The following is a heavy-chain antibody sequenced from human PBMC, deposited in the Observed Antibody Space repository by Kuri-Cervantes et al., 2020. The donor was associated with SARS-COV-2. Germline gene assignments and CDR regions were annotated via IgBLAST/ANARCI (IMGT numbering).Heavy chain of an antibody. CDR2: ISGSGGST. Sequence: GGSLRLSCAASGFTFSSYAMSWVRQAPGKGLEWVSAISGSGGSTYYADSVKGRFTISRDNSKNTLYLQMNSLRAEDTAVYYCATFCDFWSGPFTYYYYYKDVWGKGTTVTVSS. CDR3: ATFCDFWSGPFTYYYYYKDV. V-gene: IGHV3-23*01. D-gene: IGHD3-3*01. J-gene: IGHJ6*03. CDR1: GFTFSSYA.